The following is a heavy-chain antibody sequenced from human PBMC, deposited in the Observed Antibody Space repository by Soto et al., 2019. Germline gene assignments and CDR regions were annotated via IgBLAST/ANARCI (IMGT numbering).Heavy chain of an antibody. Sequence: GESLKISCKGSGYRFTSYWITWVRQMPGKGLEWMGRIDPSDSYTNYSPSFQGHVTFSADKSISTVYLQWSNLKASDTAVHYCARQFNEGGTAIDPWGPGTLVTVSS. J-gene: IGHJ5*02. CDR2: IDPSDSYT. D-gene: IGHD1-26*01. V-gene: IGHV5-10-1*01. CDR3: ARQFNEGGTAIDP. CDR1: GYRFTSYW.